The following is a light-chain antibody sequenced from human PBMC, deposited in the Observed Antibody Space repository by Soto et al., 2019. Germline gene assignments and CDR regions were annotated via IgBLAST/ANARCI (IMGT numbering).Light chain of an antibody. V-gene: IGKV1-9*01. Sequence: DIQLTQSPSFLSASVGDRVTITCRASQGISSYLAWYQEKPGKAPKLLIYAASTLQSGVPSRFSGSGSGTEFTLTISSLQPEDFATYYCHQLKTYPFTFGPGTKVDIK. CDR1: QGISSY. J-gene: IGKJ3*01. CDR3: HQLKTYPFT. CDR2: AAS.